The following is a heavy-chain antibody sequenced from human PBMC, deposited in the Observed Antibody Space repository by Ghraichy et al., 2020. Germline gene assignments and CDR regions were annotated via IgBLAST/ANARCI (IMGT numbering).Heavy chain of an antibody. CDR1: GFTFSSYS. J-gene: IGHJ3*02. Sequence: GGSLRLSCAASGFTFSSYSMNWVRQAPGKGLEWVSSISSRSSYIYYADSVKGRFTISRDNAKNSLYLQMNSLRAEDTAVYYCARIMASTAPYTEWEQLSGAFDIGSQVTMVTASS. D-gene: IGHD1-26*01. V-gene: IGHV3-21*01. CDR2: ISSRSSYI. CDR3: ARIMASTAPYTEWEQLSGAFDI.